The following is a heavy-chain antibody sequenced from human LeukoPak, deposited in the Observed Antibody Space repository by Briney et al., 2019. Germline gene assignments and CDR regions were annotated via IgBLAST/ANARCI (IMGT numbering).Heavy chain of an antibody. J-gene: IGHJ6*04. D-gene: IGHD2-2*01. CDR1: GYTFTRYG. V-gene: IGHV1-18*01. CDR2: ISDYTGNT. Sequence: ASVKPSSKASGYTFTRYGISWVRQAPGPGLEWMVWISDYTGNTNYAQKPQWRGTVTTDTSTSTAYVELRSLRSDDTAVYYCARGYCSSTSLTNYVMDVWGEGTTVNVPS. CDR3: ARGYCSSTSLTNYVMDV.